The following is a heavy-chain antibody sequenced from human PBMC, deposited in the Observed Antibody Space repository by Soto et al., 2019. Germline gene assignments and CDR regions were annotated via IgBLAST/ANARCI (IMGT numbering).Heavy chain of an antibody. V-gene: IGHV3-30*18. CDR2: ISYDGSKK. CDR3: AKDPDGSGSIGYGMDV. J-gene: IGHJ6*02. CDR1: GFIFRSYG. D-gene: IGHD3-10*01. Sequence: GGSLRLSCAASGFIFRSYGMHWVRQAPGKGLEWVAVISYDGSKKYYIESVKGRFTISRDNSKNTLYLQMNSLRPEDTGVYYCAKDPDGSGSIGYGMDVWGHGTTVTVSS.